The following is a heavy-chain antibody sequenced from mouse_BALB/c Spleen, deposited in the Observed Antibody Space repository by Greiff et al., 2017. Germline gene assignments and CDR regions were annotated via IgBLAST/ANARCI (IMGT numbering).Heavy chain of an antibody. CDR3: AKDGSSAAWFAY. Sequence: VKLQESGAELARPGASVKLSCKASGYTFTSYWMQWVKQRPGQGLEWIGAIYPGDGDTRYTQKFKGKATLTADKSSSTAYMQLSSLASEDSAVYYCAKDGSSAAWFAYWGQGTLVTVSA. CDR1: GYTFTSYW. V-gene: IGHV1-87*01. CDR2: IYPGDGDT. J-gene: IGHJ3*01. D-gene: IGHD1-1*01.